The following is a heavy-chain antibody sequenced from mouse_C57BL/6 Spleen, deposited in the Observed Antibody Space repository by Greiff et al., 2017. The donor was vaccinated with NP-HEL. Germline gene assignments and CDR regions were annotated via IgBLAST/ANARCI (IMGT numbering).Heavy chain of an antibody. J-gene: IGHJ3*01. CDR1: GYTFTSYW. V-gene: IGHV1-69*01. CDR3: ARGDYYGTSWFAY. CDR2: IDPSDSYT. D-gene: IGHD1-1*01. Sequence: QVHVKQPGAELVMPGASVKLSCKASGYTFTSYWMHWVKQRPGQGLEWIGEIDPSDSYTNYNQKFKGKSTLTVDKSSSTAYMQLSSLTSEDSAVYYCARGDYYGTSWFAYWGQGTLVTVSA.